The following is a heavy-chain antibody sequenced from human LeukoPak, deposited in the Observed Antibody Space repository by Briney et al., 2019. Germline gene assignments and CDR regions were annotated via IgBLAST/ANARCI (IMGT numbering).Heavy chain of an antibody. CDR2: IYTSGST. D-gene: IGHD3-9*01. J-gene: IGHJ4*02. CDR3: ARAQGGLRYFDWLPSHFDY. Sequence: PSETLSLTCTVSGGSISSGSYYWSWIRQPAGKGLEWIGRIYTSGSTNYNPSLKSRVTISVDTSKNQFSLKLSSVTAADTAVYYCARAQGGLRYFDWLPSHFDYWGQGTLVTVSS. V-gene: IGHV4-61*02. CDR1: GGSISSGSYY.